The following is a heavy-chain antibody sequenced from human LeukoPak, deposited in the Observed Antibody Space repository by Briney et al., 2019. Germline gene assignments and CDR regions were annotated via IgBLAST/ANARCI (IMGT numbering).Heavy chain of an antibody. J-gene: IGHJ3*01. CDR2: IYPDASDT. V-gene: IGHV5-51*01. CDR3: ARPNITSYYDSRGYDAFDV. Sequence: PGESLKISFKGSGYKFNAYWIAWVRQMPGKGLEWMGIIYPDASDTIYSPSFQGQVTISADKSVSIAYLQWSSLKASDTAMYYCARPNITSYYDSRGYDAFDVWGQGTMVIVSS. CDR1: GYKFNAYW. D-gene: IGHD3-22*01.